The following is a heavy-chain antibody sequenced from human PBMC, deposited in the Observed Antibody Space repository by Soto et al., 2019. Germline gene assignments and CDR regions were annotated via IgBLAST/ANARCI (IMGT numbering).Heavy chain of an antibody. CDR1: GGSFSGYY. J-gene: IGHJ6*02. Sequence: NPSETLSLTCAVYGGSFSGYYWSWIRQPPGKGLEWIGEINHSGSTNYNPSLKSRVTISVDTSKNQFSLKLSSVTAADTAVYYCARREYSGYLYYYYYGMDVWGQGTTVTVSS. V-gene: IGHV4-34*01. CDR2: INHSGST. CDR3: ARREYSGYLYYYYYGMDV. D-gene: IGHD5-12*01.